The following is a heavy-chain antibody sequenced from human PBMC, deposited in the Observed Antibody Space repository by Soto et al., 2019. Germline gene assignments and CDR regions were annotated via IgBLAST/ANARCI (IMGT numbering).Heavy chain of an antibody. V-gene: IGHV4-61*01. J-gene: IGHJ6*02. CDR3: GRDSNGMDV. CDR2: IYHSGST. Sequence: SETLSLTCTVSGGSVISGTSYWNWIRQPPGKGLEWIGYIYHSGSTNYNPSLKSRVTISVDTSKNQFSLKLNSVTAADTAVYYCGRDSNGMDVWGQGATVTVSS. CDR1: GGSVISGTSY.